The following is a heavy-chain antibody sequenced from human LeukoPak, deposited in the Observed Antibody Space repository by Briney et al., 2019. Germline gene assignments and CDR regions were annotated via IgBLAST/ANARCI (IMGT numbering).Heavy chain of an antibody. Sequence: GGSLRLSCAASGFTFSSYGMHWVRQAPGKGLEWVAFIQYDGSNKYYADSVKGRFTISRDNSKNTLYLQMNSLRAEDTALYYCARAGSSWYDYWGQGTLVTVSS. V-gene: IGHV3-30*02. D-gene: IGHD6-13*01. J-gene: IGHJ4*02. CDR1: GFTFSSYG. CDR2: IQYDGSNK. CDR3: ARAGSSWYDY.